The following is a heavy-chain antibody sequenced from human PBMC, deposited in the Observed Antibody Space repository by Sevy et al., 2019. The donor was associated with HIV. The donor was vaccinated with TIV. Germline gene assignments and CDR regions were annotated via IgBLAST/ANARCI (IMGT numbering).Heavy chain of an antibody. CDR2: ISGTGSTI. V-gene: IGHV3-48*02. D-gene: IGHD4-17*01. CDR3: ARSDYGDYVGWFDP. Sequence: GGSLRLSCAASGFTFSSSIINWVRQAPGKGLEWVSSISGTGSTIYYADSVKGRFTISRDNAKNSLYLQMHSLRDEDTAVYYCARSDYGDYVGWFDPWGQGTLVTFSS. CDR1: GFTFSSSI. J-gene: IGHJ5*02.